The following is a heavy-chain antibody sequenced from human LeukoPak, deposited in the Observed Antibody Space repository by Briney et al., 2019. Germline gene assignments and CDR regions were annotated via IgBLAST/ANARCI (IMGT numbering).Heavy chain of an antibody. Sequence: GGSLRLSCAASGFTFSNYAMNWVRQAPGKGLEWVSGISGGNTYYADSVKGRFTISRDNSKSTLYLRMNSLRAEDTAVYFCARTPHLYFGSGSFQFDYWGQGTLVTVSS. CDR3: ARTPHLYFGSGSFQFDY. CDR2: ISGGNT. D-gene: IGHD3-10*01. CDR1: GFTFSNYA. V-gene: IGHV3-23*01. J-gene: IGHJ4*02.